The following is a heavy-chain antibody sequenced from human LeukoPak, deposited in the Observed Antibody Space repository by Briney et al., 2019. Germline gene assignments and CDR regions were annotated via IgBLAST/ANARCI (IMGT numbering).Heavy chain of an antibody. D-gene: IGHD3-10*01. J-gene: IGHJ4*02. V-gene: IGHV3-30-3*01. CDR1: GFTFSSYA. Sequence: GGSLRLSCAASGFTFSSYAMHWVRQAPGKGLEWVAVISYDGSNKYYADSVKGRFTISRDNSKNTLYLQMNSLRAEDTAVYYCASTFGEFDYWGQGILVTVSS. CDR2: ISYDGSNK. CDR3: ASTFGEFDY.